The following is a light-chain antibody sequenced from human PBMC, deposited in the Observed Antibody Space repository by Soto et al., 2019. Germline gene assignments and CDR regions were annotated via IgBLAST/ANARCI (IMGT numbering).Light chain of an antibody. Sequence: EIVMTQSPASLSVSPGESVTLSCRASQSVAGNLAWYQQKPGQAPRLLIYGTSTRATGVPARFSGSGSGTDFTLTISSLQAADFAVYHCQHYNNWPITFGQGKRLEIK. V-gene: IGKV3-15*01. CDR3: QHYNNWPIT. CDR1: QSVAGN. CDR2: GTS. J-gene: IGKJ5*01.